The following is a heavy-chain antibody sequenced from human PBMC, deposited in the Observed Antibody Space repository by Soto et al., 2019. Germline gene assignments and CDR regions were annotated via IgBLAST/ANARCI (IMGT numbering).Heavy chain of an antibody. V-gene: IGHV3-23*01. J-gene: IGHJ5*02. CDR3: AKDPPRIVVVPAAPVNP. D-gene: IGHD2-2*01. CDR2: ISGSGGST. Sequence: TGGSLRLSCAASGFTFSSYAMSWVRQAPGKGLEWVSAISGSGGSTYYADSVKGRFTVSRDNSKNTLYLQMNSLRAEDTAVYYCAKDPPRIVVVPAAPVNPWGQGTLVTVSS. CDR1: GFTFSSYA.